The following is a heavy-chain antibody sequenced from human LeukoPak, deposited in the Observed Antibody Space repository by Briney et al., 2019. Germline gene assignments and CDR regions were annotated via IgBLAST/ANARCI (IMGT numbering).Heavy chain of an antibody. D-gene: IGHD3-16*01. J-gene: IGHJ4*02. CDR2: IIPILGIA. CDR3: ARGGDYDYVWGSYSLYSL. Sequence: SVKVSCKASGGTFSSYAISWVRQAPGQGLEWMGRIIPILGIANYAQKFQGRVTITADKSTSKAYMELSSLRSEDTAVYYCARGGDYDYVWGSYSLYSLWGQGTLVTVSS. V-gene: IGHV1-69*04. CDR1: GGTFSSYA.